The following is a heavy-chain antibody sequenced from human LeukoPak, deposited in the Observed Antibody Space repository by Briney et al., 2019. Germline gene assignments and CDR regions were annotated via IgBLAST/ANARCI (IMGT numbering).Heavy chain of an antibody. CDR1: GFTFSSSD. J-gene: IGHJ4*02. CDR3: ARAVPLARGVNYYDY. V-gene: IGHV3-13*01. Sequence: RTGGSLRLSCAASGFTFSSSDMHWVRHATGKGLEWVSAIGTTGDTYYPGSVKGRFTISRENARNSLYLQMNSLRVGDTAVYYCARAVPLARGVNYYDYWGQGTLVTVSS. CDR2: IGTTGDT. D-gene: IGHD3-10*01.